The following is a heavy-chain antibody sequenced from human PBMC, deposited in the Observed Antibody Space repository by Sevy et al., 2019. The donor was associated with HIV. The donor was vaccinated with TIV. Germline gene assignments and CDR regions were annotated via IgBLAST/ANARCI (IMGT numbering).Heavy chain of an antibody. CDR1: GGSISSYY. J-gene: IGHJ3*02. V-gene: IGHV4-4*07. CDR3: ARDNQYYHHSSGKDAFDI. CDR2: IYTSGST. D-gene: IGHD3-22*01. Sequence: SETLSLTCTVSGGSISSYYWSWIRQPAGKGLEWIGRIYTSGSTNYNPSLKSRVTMSVDTSKNQFSRKLSSVTAADTAVYYCARDNQYYHHSSGKDAFDIWGHGTMVTVSS.